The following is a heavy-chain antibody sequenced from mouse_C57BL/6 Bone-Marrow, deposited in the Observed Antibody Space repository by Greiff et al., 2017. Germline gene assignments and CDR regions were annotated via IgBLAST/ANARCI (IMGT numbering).Heavy chain of an antibody. V-gene: IGHV1-9*01. CDR3: ARDLLWRGFAY. Sequence: QVQLQQSGAELMKPGASVKLSCKATGYTFTGYWIEWVKPRPGHGLEWIGEILPGSGSTNYNEKFKGKATFTADTSSNTAYMTLSSRTTEDSASYYCARDLLWRGFAYWGQGTLVTVSA. CDR2: ILPGSGST. D-gene: IGHD2-1*01. J-gene: IGHJ3*01. CDR1: GYTFTGYW.